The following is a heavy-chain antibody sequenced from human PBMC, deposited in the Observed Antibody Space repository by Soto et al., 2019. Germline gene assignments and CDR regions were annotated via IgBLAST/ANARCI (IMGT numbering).Heavy chain of an antibody. CDR1: GFTFSRRG. V-gene: IGHV3-21*02. D-gene: IGHD2-15*01. Sequence: VQLVESGGGLVKPGGSLRLSCAASGFTFSRRGMNWVRQAPGKGLEWVSSLSTDSNYVYYSDSVKGRFTISRDNAKDTLYMQMDSVSVEDAAVYYCVINVFVVAAYADFWGQGTLVTVSS. J-gene: IGHJ4*02. CDR2: LSTDSNYV. CDR3: VINVFVVAAYADF.